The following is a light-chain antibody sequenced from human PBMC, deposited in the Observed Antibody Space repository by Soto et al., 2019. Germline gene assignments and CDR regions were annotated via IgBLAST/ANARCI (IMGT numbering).Light chain of an antibody. CDR3: QQYGTSPTT. J-gene: IGKJ1*01. V-gene: IGKV3-20*01. CDR2: GAS. Sequence: MTQSPATLSVSPGEGATLSCRASQSVTSSYLAWYQQKPGQAPRFLMYGASSRATGIPDRFSGRGSGTDFTLTISRLEPEDFAVYYCQQYGTSPTTFGQGTKVDIK. CDR1: QSVTSSY.